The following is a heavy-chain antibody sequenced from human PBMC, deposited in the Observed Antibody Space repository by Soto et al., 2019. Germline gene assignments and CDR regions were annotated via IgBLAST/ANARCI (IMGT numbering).Heavy chain of an antibody. V-gene: IGHV1-18*01. J-gene: IGHJ4*02. CDR3: ARMVFLKRVENKVTDDD. CDR1: GYTFTSYG. Sequence: ASVKVSCKASGYTFTSYGISWVRQAPGQGLEWMGWISAYNGNTNYAQKLQGRVTMTTDTSTSTAYMELRSLRSDDTAVYYCARMVFLKRVENKVTDDDWGQGTLVTVAS. CDR2: ISAYNGNT. D-gene: IGHD2-21*02.